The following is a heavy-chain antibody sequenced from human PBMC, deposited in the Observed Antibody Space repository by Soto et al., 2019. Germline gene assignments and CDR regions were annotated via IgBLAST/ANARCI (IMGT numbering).Heavy chain of an antibody. CDR3: TIVRPTSNWYSFDI. CDR1: GGSISSGTYY. J-gene: IGHJ3*02. V-gene: IGHV4-39*01. D-gene: IGHD6-13*01. CDR2: MYYSGTT. Sequence: PSETLSLTCTVSGGSISSGTYYWGWIRQSPGKGLEWIGSMYYSGTTYYNPSLKSRATISVDMSKNQFSLKLSSVTAADTAVYVCTIVRPTSNWYSFDIGGQGTLVTVSS.